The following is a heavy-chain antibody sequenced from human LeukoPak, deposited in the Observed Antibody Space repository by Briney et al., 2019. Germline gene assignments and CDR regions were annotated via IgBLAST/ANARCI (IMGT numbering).Heavy chain of an antibody. J-gene: IGHJ5*02. V-gene: IGHV4-30-4*01. D-gene: IGHD3-10*01. CDR1: GGSISSGDYH. Sequence: SQTLSLTCTVSGGSISSGDYHWNWIRQPPGKGLEWIGFIHDSGSTLYNPSLKSRIIISRDVSRNQFSLQLTSVTAADTAVYYCARGFGSGNYYWFDPWGQGALVTVSS. CDR3: ARGFGSGNYYWFDP. CDR2: IHDSGST.